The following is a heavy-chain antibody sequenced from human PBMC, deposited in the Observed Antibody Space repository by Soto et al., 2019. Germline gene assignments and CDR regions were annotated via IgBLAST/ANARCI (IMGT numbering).Heavy chain of an antibody. D-gene: IGHD6-19*01. CDR3: ARSSGWFDY. V-gene: IGHV4-39*01. J-gene: IGHJ5*01. CDR1: GVSISSSSYY. Sequence: PSETLSLTCTVSGVSISSSSYYWGWIRKPPGKGLEWIGSIYYSGSTYYNPSLKSRVTISVDTSKNQFSLKLSSVTPEDTAVYYCARSSGWFDYWDQGTLVTVSS. CDR2: IYYSGST.